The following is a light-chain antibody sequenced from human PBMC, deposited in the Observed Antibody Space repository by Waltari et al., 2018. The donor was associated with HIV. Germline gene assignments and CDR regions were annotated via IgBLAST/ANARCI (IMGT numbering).Light chain of an antibody. CDR3: CSHAGSDTWV. V-gene: IGLV2-23*01. CDR2: EAS. J-gene: IGLJ3*02. Sequence: SGSPGQSITISCTGTSSDVGSYNLVSWYRQNPGTAPKVIIYEASKRPSGVSNRFSGSKSGNTASLTISGLQAEDEAYYYCCSHAGSDTWVFGGGTKLTVL. CDR1: SSDVGSYNL.